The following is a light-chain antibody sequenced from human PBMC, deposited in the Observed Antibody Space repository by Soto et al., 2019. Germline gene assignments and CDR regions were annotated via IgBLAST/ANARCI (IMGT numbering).Light chain of an antibody. CDR1: SSDVGGYNY. CDR2: DVS. J-gene: IGLJ2*01. V-gene: IGLV2-14*01. Sequence: QSALTQPPSVSGSPGQSITISCTGTSSDVGGYNYVSWYQQHPGKAPKLMIYDVSNRPSGVSTRFSGSKSGNTASLTISGLHSEDEADYYCSYYSRTSTLRVVFGGGTKVTVL. CDR3: SYYSRTSTLRVV.